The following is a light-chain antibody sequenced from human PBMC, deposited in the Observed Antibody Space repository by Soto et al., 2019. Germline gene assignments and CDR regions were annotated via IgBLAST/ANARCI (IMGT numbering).Light chain of an antibody. CDR1: SGSVSTSFY. Sequence: QTVVTQEPSFSVSPGRTVTLTCGLSSGSVSTSFYPSWYQQTPGQAPRTLIYSTNTRSSGVPDRFSGSIIGNKAALTITGAQADDESDYYCVLYMGGGVWAFGGGTKLTVL. V-gene: IGLV8-61*01. J-gene: IGLJ3*02. CDR3: VLYMGGGVWA. CDR2: STN.